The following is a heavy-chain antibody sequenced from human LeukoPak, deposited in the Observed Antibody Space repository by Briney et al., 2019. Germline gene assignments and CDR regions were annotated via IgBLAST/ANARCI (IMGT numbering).Heavy chain of an antibody. D-gene: IGHD3-22*01. J-gene: IGHJ6*03. V-gene: IGHV4-39*07. Sequence: SETLSLTCTVSGGSISSSSYYWGWIRQPPGKGLEWIGSIYYSGSTYYNPSLKSRVTISVDTSKNQFSLKLSSLTAADTAVYYCARGPTATYYYDSSGYYRHYYMDVWGKGTTVTVSS. CDR3: ARGPTATYYYDSSGYYRHYYMDV. CDR1: GGSISSSSYY. CDR2: IYYSGST.